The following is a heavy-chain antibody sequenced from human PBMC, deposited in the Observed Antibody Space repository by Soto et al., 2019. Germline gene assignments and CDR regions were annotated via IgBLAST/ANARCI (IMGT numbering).Heavy chain of an antibody. CDR3: ARAEGGIFDY. J-gene: IGHJ4*02. CDR1: GGSISSGGYS. V-gene: IGHV4-30-2*01. Sequence: QLQLQESGSGLVKPSQTLSLTCAVSGGSISSGGYSWSWIRQPPGKGLEWIGYIYHGESTYYNPSLKSRVTISVDRSMNLFSLKLSSVTAADTAVYYCARAEGGIFDYWGQGTLVTVSS. CDR2: IYHGEST.